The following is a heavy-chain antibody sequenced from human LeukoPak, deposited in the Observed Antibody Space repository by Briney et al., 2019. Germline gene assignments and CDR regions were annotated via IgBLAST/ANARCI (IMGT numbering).Heavy chain of an antibody. CDR2: ISDSGGRT. Sequence: GGSLRLSCAVSGITLSNYGMTWVRQAPGKGLEWVAGISDSGGRTNYADSVKGRFTISRDSPKNTLYLQMNSLRAEDTAVYFCAKRGVVIRVILVGFHKEAYYFDSWGQGALVTVSS. V-gene: IGHV3-23*01. D-gene: IGHD3-22*01. J-gene: IGHJ4*02. CDR1: GITLSNYG. CDR3: AKRGVVIRVILVGFHKEAYYFDS.